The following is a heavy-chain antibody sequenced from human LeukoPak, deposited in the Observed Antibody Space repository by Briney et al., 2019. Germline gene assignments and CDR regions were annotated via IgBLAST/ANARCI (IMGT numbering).Heavy chain of an antibody. CDR1: GFTFRTYS. CDR3: ARDQGNWNIDY. Sequence: GGSLRLSCAASGFTFRTYSMNWVRQAPGKGLEWVSYISSSGTIYYADSVKGRFTISRDNAKNSLYLQMNSLRAEDTAVYYCARDQGNWNIDYWGQGTLVTVSS. CDR2: ISSSGTI. D-gene: IGHD1/OR15-1a*01. J-gene: IGHJ4*02. V-gene: IGHV3-48*04.